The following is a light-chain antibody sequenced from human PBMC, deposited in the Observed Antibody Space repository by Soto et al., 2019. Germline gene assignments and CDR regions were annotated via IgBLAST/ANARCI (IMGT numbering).Light chain of an antibody. V-gene: IGKV3-15*01. Sequence: ELALTQCPDPMSVSPGERSTLSCRASQSVSSSLAWYQQKPGQAPRLLIYGASTRATGIPARFSGSGSGTEFTLTISSLQSEDFAVYYCQQYNNWWTFGQGTKVDIK. CDR2: GAS. CDR1: QSVSSS. J-gene: IGKJ1*01. CDR3: QQYNNWWT.